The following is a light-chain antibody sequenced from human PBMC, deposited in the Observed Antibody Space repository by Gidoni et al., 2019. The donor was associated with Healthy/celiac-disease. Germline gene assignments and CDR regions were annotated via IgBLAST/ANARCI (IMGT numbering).Light chain of an antibody. J-gene: IGKJ1*01. CDR2: GAS. CDR3: QQYATSPLT. CDR1: QSVSSSY. Sequence: ETVLTQSPGILSLSPGERATLSCRASQSVSSSYLDWYQQKPGQAPRLLIYGASSRATGVPDRFSGSGSGTDFTLTISRLEPEDFAVYYCQQYATSPLTFGQGTKVEIK. V-gene: IGKV3-20*01.